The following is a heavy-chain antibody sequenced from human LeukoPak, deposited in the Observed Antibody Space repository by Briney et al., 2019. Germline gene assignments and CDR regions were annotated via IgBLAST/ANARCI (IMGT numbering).Heavy chain of an antibody. CDR1: GYTFTGYY. Sequence: RASVKVSCKASGYTFTGYYMHWVRQAPGQGLEWMGWSNPNSGGTNCAQKFQGRVTMTRDTSISTAYMELSRLRSDDPAVSYCASDADYDILTGYQIDYWGQGTLVTVSS. CDR2: SNPNSGGT. J-gene: IGHJ4*02. V-gene: IGHV1-2*02. D-gene: IGHD3-9*01. CDR3: ASDADYDILTGYQIDY.